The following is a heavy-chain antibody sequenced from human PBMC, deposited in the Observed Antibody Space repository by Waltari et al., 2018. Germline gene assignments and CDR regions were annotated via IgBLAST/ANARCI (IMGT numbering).Heavy chain of an antibody. Sequence: QVQLVESGGGVVQPGGSLRLSCAASGFTFSSYGMHWVRQAPGKGLEWVAFIRYDGSNKYYADSVKGRFTISRDNSKSTLYLQMNSLRAEDTAVYYCAKEIGYCSGGSCSPVVIATPYVDYWGQGTLVTVSS. D-gene: IGHD2-15*01. CDR3: AKEIGYCSGGSCSPVVIATPYVDY. CDR2: IRYDGSNK. V-gene: IGHV3-30*02. CDR1: GFTFSSYG. J-gene: IGHJ4*02.